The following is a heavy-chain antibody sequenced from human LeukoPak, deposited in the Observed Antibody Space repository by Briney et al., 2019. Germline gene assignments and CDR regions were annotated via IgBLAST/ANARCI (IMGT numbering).Heavy chain of an antibody. J-gene: IGHJ4*02. CDR3: ARDLGSSGWIDFDY. V-gene: IGHV7-4-1*02. D-gene: IGHD6-19*01. CDR2: INTNTGNP. Sequence: ASVKVSCKASGYMFTAYTMNWVRQAPGQGLEWMGWINTNTGNPTYAQGFTGRFVFSLDTSVSTAYLQISSLKAEDTAVYYCARDLGSSGWIDFDYWGQGTLVTVSS. CDR1: GYMFTAYT.